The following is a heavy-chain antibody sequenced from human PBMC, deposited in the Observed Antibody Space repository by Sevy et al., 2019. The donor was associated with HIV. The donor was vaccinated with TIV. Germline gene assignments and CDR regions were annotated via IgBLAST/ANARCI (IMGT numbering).Heavy chain of an antibody. CDR2: IAKYGSNE. CDR3: ARETGMTTISYGIDV. CDR1: GFTFSSYG. Sequence: GGSMRLSCAASGFTFSSYGMHWFRQAPGKGLEWVAVIAKYGSNELYGESVTGRFTISRDNSKNTLYLQMSSLKDEDTAVYYCARETGMTTISYGIDVWGQGTTVTVSS. J-gene: IGHJ6*02. D-gene: IGHD5-12*01. V-gene: IGHV3-30*03.